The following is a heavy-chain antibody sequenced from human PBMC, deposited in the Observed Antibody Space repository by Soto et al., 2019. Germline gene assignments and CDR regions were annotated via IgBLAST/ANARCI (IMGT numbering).Heavy chain of an antibody. Sequence: GGSLRLSCAASGFTYSPYAMSGVRQAPGKGLEWVSGVSASGLNTDYADPVKGRFYISRDNSKNTVPLHMNSPRAEDTALYYCAKDRAVAGTWGDLWFDPWGQGTLVTVSS. CDR2: VSASGLNT. D-gene: IGHD6-19*01. V-gene: IGHV3-23*01. CDR3: AKDRAVAGTWGDLWFDP. CDR1: GFTYSPYA. J-gene: IGHJ5*02.